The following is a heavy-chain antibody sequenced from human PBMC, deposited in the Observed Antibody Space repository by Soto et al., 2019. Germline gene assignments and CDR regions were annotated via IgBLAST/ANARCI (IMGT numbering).Heavy chain of an antibody. V-gene: IGHV1-18*01. CDR2: ISAYNGNT. J-gene: IGHJ4*02. CDR1: GYTFTSYG. D-gene: IGHD3-10*01. Sequence: GASVKVSCKASGYTFTSYGTSWVRQAPGQGLEWMGWISAYNGNTNYAQKLQGRVTMTTDTSTSTAYMELRSLRSDDTAVYYCARAVVYYGSGSYYGLDEWGQGTLVTVSS. CDR3: ARAVVYYGSGSYYGLDE.